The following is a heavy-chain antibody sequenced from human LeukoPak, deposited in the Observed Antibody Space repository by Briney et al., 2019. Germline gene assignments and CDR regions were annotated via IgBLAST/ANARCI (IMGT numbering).Heavy chain of an antibody. V-gene: IGHV3-30*04. D-gene: IGHD5-24*01. CDR1: GFTFRSFA. Sequence: GRSLRLSCAASGFTFRSFAMHWVRQAPGKGLEWVSIISHDGTNEYYADSVKGRFTISRDNAKKTLYLQMNSLRAEDTAVYYCARRSRRDGYNPFDYWGQGTLVTVSS. CDR3: ARRSRRDGYNPFDY. J-gene: IGHJ4*02. CDR2: ISHDGTNE.